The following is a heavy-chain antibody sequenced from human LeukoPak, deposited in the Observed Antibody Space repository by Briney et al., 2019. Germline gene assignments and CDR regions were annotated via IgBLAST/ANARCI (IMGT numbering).Heavy chain of an antibody. V-gene: IGHV4-39*07. CDR1: GGSISSSSYY. J-gene: IGHJ4*02. Sequence: SETLSLTCTVSGGSISSSSYYWGWIRQPPGKGLEWIGSIYYRGNTYYNPSLKSRVTISVDTSKNQFSLKLSSVTAADTALYYCARDKAAADRSLDYWGQGTLVTISS. D-gene: IGHD6-13*01. CDR3: ARDKAAADRSLDY. CDR2: IYYRGNT.